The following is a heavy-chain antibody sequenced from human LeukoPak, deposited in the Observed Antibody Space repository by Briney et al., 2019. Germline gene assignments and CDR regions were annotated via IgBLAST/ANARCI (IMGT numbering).Heavy chain of an antibody. CDR2: IKQDGSEK. J-gene: IGHJ3*02. V-gene: IGHV3-7*01. Sequence: GGSLRLSCAASGFTFSSYAMSWVRQAPGKGLEWVANIKQDGSEKYYVDSVKGRFTISRDNAKNSLYLQMNSLRAEDTAVYYCARSSHDDAFDIWGQGTMVTVSS. CDR1: GFTFSSYA. D-gene: IGHD6-19*01. CDR3: ARSSHDDAFDI.